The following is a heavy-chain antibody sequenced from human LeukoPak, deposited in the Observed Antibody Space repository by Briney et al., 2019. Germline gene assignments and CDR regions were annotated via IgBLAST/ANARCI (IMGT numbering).Heavy chain of an antibody. CDR2: ISYDGSNK. CDR1: GFTFSSYA. Sequence: GRSLRLSCAASGFTFSSYAMHWVRQAPGKGLEWVAVISYDGSNKYYADSVKGRFTISRDNSKNTLYLQMNSLRAEDTAVYYCASRPRGLVRDYYYGMDVWGQGTTVTVSS. CDR3: ASRPRGLVRDYYYGMDV. D-gene: IGHD2/OR15-2a*01. V-gene: IGHV3-30-3*01. J-gene: IGHJ6*02.